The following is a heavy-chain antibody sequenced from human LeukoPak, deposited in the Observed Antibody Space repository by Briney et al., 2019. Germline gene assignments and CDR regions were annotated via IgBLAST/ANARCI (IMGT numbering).Heavy chain of an antibody. V-gene: IGHV3-7*01. CDR1: GFTFSSYW. D-gene: IGHD3-16*02. Sequence: HTGGSLRLSCAASGFTFSSYWMSWVRQAPGKGLEWVANIKQDGSEKYYVDSVKGRFTISRDNAKNSLYLQMNSLRAEDTAVYYCARDRLSGDDYVWGSYRTSPFDYWGQGTLVTDSS. CDR2: IKQDGSEK. J-gene: IGHJ4*02. CDR3: ARDRLSGDDYVWGSYRTSPFDY.